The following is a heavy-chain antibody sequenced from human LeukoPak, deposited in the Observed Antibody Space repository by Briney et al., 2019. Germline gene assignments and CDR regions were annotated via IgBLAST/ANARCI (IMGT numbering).Heavy chain of an antibody. V-gene: IGHV1-18*01. CDR3: ARKLPYYYDSSGYYGY. CDR1: GYTFTNYG. D-gene: IGHD3-22*01. Sequence: GASVKASCKASGYTFTNYGISWVRQAPGQGLEWMGWISAYNGNTNYAQKLQGRVTMTTDASTSTVYMELRSLRSDDTAVYYCARKLPYYYDSSGYYGYWGQGTLVTVSS. J-gene: IGHJ4*02. CDR2: ISAYNGNT.